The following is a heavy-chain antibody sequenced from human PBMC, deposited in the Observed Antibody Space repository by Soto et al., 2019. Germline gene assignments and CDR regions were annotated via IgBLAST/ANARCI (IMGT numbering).Heavy chain of an antibody. Sequence: GRSLRLSCAASGFTFSSCAMYWVRQAPGKGLEYVSAINSNGGSTYYANSVKGRFTISRDNSKNTLYLQMGSLRAEDMTVYYCARVGGYNSWGGYYFDYGGQGTLVTVS. CDR2: INSNGGST. CDR3: ARVGGYNSWGGYYFDY. V-gene: IGHV3-64*01. J-gene: IGHJ4*02. CDR1: GFTFSSCA. D-gene: IGHD5-12*01.